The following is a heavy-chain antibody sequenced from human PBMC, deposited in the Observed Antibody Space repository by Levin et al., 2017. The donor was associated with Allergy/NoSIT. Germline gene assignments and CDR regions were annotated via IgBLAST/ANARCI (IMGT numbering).Heavy chain of an antibody. D-gene: IGHD3-9*01. CDR1: GGSVSSGSYY. CDR3: ARVDDTIHIDY. Sequence: SETLSLTCTVSGGSVSSGSYYWSWIRQPPGKGLEWIGYIYYSGSTNYNPSLKSRVTISVDTSKNQFSLKLSSVTAADTAVYYCARVDDTIHIDYWGQGTLVTVSS. V-gene: IGHV4-61*01. J-gene: IGHJ4*02. CDR2: IYYSGST.